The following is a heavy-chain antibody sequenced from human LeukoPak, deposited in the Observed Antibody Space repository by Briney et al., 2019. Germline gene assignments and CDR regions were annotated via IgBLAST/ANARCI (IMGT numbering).Heavy chain of an antibody. V-gene: IGHV4-59*01. D-gene: IGHD3-10*01. CDR2: IYYSGST. CDR1: GGSISYYY. CDR3: AREVVVRGVISFES. Sequence: SETLSLTCTVSGGSISYYYWSWIRQLPGKGLEWIGYIYYSGSTNYNPSLKSRVTISIDTSKNQFSLNLSSVTAADTAVYYCAREVVVRGVISFESWGQGTLVTVSS. J-gene: IGHJ4*02.